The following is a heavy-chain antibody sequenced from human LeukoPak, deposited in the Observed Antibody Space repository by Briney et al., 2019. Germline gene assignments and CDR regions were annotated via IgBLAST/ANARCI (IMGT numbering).Heavy chain of an antibody. CDR1: GGSFSGYY. CDR2: INHSGST. D-gene: IGHD1-26*01. CDR3: ARYSGSYPHDAFDI. V-gene: IGHV4-34*01. J-gene: IGHJ3*02. Sequence: SETLSLTCAVYGGSFSGYYWSWIRQPPGKGLEWIGEINHSGSTNYNPSLKSRVTISVDTSKNQFSLKLSSVTAADTAVYYCARYSGSYPHDAFDIWGQGTMVTVSS.